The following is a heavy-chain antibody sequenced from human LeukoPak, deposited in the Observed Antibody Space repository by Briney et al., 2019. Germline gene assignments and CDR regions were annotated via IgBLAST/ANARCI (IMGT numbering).Heavy chain of an antibody. Sequence: PSETRSLTCTVSGGSISSYYWNWIRQPPGKGLEWIGYIYYSGSTNYNPSLKSRVTISVDTSKNYFSLNVTSVTAADTAVYFCARGDNYYYGVDVWGQGTTVTVSS. D-gene: IGHD2-21*02. CDR1: GGSISSYY. CDR2: IYYSGST. V-gene: IGHV4-59*01. CDR3: ARGDNYYYGVDV. J-gene: IGHJ6*02.